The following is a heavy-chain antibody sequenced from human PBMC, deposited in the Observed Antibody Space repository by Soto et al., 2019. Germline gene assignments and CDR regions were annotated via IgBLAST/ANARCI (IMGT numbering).Heavy chain of an antibody. D-gene: IGHD6-19*01. CDR3: ARSPTTKYSSGWYDGAY. J-gene: IGHJ4*02. Sequence: ASVKVSCKVSGGTFSSYAISWVRQAPGQGLEWMGGIIPIFGTANYAQKFQGRVTITADESTSTAYMELSSLRSEDTAVYYCARSPTTKYSSGWYDGAYWGQGTLVTVSS. CDR2: IIPIFGTA. V-gene: IGHV1-69*13. CDR1: GGTFSSYA.